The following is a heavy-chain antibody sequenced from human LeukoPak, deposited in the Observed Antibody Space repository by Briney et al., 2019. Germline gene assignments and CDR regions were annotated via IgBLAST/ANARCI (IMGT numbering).Heavy chain of an antibody. J-gene: IGHJ4*02. Sequence: ASVKVSCKASGYTFTSSGITWVREAPGQGLEWMGWISTYNGNTNYAQKLQGRVTMTTDTSTTTAYMELRSLRSDDTSVYYCARSTGRFDYWGQGTLVTVSS. D-gene: IGHD1-1*01. CDR3: ARSTGRFDY. CDR2: ISTYNGNT. V-gene: IGHV1-18*01. CDR1: GYTFTSSG.